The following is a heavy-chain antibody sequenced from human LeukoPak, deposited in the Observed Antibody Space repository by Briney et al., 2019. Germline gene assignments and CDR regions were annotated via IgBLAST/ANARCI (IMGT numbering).Heavy chain of an antibody. CDR1: GFTFSSYG. J-gene: IGHJ4*02. CDR2: ISYDGSNK. D-gene: IGHD6-13*01. CDR3: TRGSPGYSSSWLDF. Sequence: GGSLRLSCAASGFTFSSYGMHWVRQAPGKGLEWVAVISYDGSNKYYADSVKGRFTISRDDAKNTLYLQMSSLSVDDTAIYYCTRGSPGYSSSWLDFWGQGILVTVSS. V-gene: IGHV3-30*03.